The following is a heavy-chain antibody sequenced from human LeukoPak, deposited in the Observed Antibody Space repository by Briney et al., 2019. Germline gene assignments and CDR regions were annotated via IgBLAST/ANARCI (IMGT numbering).Heavy chain of an antibody. J-gene: IGHJ6*03. CDR3: ARDFGSGNRYYYYYMDV. D-gene: IGHD3-10*01. CDR1: GYTFTDYY. V-gene: IGHV1-2*02. CDR2: INPNSGGT. Sequence: GASVKVSCRASGYTFTDYYVHWVRQAPGQGLEWMGWINPNSGGTNYAQKFQGRVTMTRDTSISTAYMELSRLRSDDTAVYYCARDFGSGNRYYYYYMDVWGKGTTVTISS.